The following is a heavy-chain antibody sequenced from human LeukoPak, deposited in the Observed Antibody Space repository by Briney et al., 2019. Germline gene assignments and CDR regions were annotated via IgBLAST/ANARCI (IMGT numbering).Heavy chain of an antibody. CDR3: ARGRAFFD. D-gene: IGHD3-3*02. V-gene: IGHV4-38-2*02. CDR2: IYHSGST. Sequence: SETLSLTCTVSGYSISSGYYWGWIRQPPGKGLEWIGSIYHSGSTYYNPSLKSRVTISVDTSKNQSSLKLSSVTAADTAVYYCARGRAFFDWGQGTLVTVSS. CDR1: GYSISSGYY. J-gene: IGHJ4*02.